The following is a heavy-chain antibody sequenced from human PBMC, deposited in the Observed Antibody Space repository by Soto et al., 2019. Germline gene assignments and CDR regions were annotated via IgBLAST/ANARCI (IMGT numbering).Heavy chain of an antibody. Sequence: EVQLVESGGGLVQPGGSLRLSCAASGFTFRNYDMHWVRQGTGKGLEWVSGISAAGDPDYADSVEGRFTISRENAQNSFFLQMNGLRVGDTPVFYCARTARGFYGLDVWGQGTTVIVSS. CDR1: GFTFRNYD. CDR2: ISAAGDP. CDR3: ARTARGFYGLDV. J-gene: IGHJ6*02. V-gene: IGHV3-13*05.